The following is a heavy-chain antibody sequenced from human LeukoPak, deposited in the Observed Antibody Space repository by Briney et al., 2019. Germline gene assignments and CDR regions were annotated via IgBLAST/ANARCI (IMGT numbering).Heavy chain of an antibody. CDR1: GCTFSSYA. CDR2: IIPILGIA. Sequence: ASVKVSCKAAGCTFSSYATSWVRQAPGQGLEWMGRIIPILGIANYAQKFQGRVTITADKSTSTAYMELSSLRSEDTAVYYCARARDHDAFDIWGQGTMVTVSS. V-gene: IGHV1-69*04. J-gene: IGHJ3*02. CDR3: ARARDHDAFDI.